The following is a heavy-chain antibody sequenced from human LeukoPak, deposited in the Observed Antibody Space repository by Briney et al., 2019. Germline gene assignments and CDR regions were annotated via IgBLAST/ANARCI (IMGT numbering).Heavy chain of an antibody. J-gene: IGHJ6*03. CDR3: ASTLLGYCSGGSCYSNYYYYYMDV. Sequence: SETLSLTCTVSGGSISGYYWSWIRQPPGKELEWIGYIYESGSTDYNPSLRSRVTISVDTSKNQFSLKLSSVTAADTAVYYCASTLLGYCSGGSCYSNYYYYYMDVWGKGTTVTISS. V-gene: IGHV4-4*08. CDR2: IYESGST. D-gene: IGHD2-15*01. CDR1: GGSISGYY.